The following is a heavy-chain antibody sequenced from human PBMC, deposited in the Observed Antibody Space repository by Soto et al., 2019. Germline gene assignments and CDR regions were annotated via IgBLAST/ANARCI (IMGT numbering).Heavy chain of an antibody. CDR2: INPNTGDT. Sequence: QAQLVQSGAEVKKPGASVKVSCKTSGYTFTAYYIHWVRQAPGQGLEWVGWINPNTGDTKYAQQCQGRVTMTWDTSITTAYMDLGRLRSDDTAVYYCARQLAYCGGDCYTEPIDYWGQGTLFTVSS. D-gene: IGHD2-21*02. CDR1: GYTFTAYY. V-gene: IGHV1-2*02. CDR3: ARQLAYCGGDCYTEPIDY. J-gene: IGHJ4*02.